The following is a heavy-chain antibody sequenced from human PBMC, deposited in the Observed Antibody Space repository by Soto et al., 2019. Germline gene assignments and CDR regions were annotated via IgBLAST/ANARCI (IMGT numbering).Heavy chain of an antibody. CDR1: GYTFTSYA. CDR2: TNAGNGNT. D-gene: IGHD2-2*01. V-gene: IGHV1-3*01. CDR3: ARDRGIVVVPAAMIDY. Sequence: ASVKVSCKASGYTFTSYAMHWVRQAPGQRLEWMGWTNAGNGNTKYSQKFQGRVTITRDTSASTAYMELSSLRSEDTAVYYCARDRGIVVVPAAMIDYWGQGTLVTVSS. J-gene: IGHJ4*02.